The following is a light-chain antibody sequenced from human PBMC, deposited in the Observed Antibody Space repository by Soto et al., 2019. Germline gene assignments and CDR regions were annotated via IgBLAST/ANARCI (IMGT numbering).Light chain of an antibody. Sequence: TQFPATLSVSAGEGATLSCRASQNINTLLAWYQQRPGQSPRLLFYRASIRATGVPGRFSGSGFGTEFTLAISSLQSEDFAVYYCQQYNNWPITFGQGTRLEIK. CDR2: RAS. CDR1: QNINTL. J-gene: IGKJ5*01. CDR3: QQYNNWPIT. V-gene: IGKV3-15*01.